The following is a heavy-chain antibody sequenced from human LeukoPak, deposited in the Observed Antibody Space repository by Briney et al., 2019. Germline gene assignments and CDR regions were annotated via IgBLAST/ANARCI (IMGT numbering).Heavy chain of an antibody. CDR3: ARPLQNSGSFDSFYI. CDR1: GGSISSSNYF. V-gene: IGHV4-39*01. CDR2: IYYSGRT. J-gene: IGHJ3*02. D-gene: IGHD1-26*01. Sequence: SETLSLTCTLSGGSISSSNYFWGWIRQPPGKGREWIGSIYYSGRTYYNPSLKSRVTVSVDTSRNQFSLKLRPVTAADTAVYYCARPLQNSGSFDSFYIWGQGTMVTVSS.